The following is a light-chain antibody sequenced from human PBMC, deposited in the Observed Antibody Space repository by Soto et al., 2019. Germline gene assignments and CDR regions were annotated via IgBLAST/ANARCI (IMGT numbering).Light chain of an antibody. CDR1: QSISTY. CDR2: APS. V-gene: IGKV1-39*01. CDR3: QQSYSTPPT. Sequence: IQMTQSPSSLSASVGDRVTITCRASQSISTYLNWYQQKPGKAPKLLIYAPSSLQSGVPSRFSGSGSGTDCSLTISSLQPEDFATYYCQQSYSTPPTFGQGTKLEIK. J-gene: IGKJ2*01.